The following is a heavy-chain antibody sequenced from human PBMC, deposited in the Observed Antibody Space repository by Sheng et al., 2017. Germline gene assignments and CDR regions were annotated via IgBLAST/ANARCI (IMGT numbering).Heavy chain of an antibody. D-gene: IGHD2-15*01. Sequence: VQLVESGGGLVQPGRSLRLSCVASGFTFDDYALHWVRQSPGKGLEWVSLIHWDGNSAYYADSVRGRFTVSRDNSKNSLYLQMNSLRPEDSALYYCAKEGAYGSLNALDYWGQGTLVTVSS. V-gene: IGHV3-43D*03. J-gene: IGHJ4*02. CDR2: IHWDGNSA. CDR1: GFTFDDYA. CDR3: AKEGAYGSLNALDY.